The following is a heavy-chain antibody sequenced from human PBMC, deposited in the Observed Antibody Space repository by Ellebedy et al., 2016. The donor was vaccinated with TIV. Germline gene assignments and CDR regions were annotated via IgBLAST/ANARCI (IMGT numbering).Heavy chain of an antibody. V-gene: IGHV1-18*03. CDR1: GYTFSDYG. CDR3: AGWETRSGSAIY. J-gene: IGHJ4*02. D-gene: IGHD3-22*01. Sequence: AASVKVSCKASGYTFSDYGLAWLRHAPGQRLEWMAWISDYNGNTDYAQSLQGRVTVTTDTSTSTAYMELRNLKSDDMAVYYCAGWETRSGSAIYWGQGTLVTVSS. CDR2: ISDYNGNT.